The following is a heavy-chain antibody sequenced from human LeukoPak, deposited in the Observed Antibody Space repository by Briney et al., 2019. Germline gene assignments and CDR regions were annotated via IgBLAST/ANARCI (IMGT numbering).Heavy chain of an antibody. CDR2: IQNDASTK. CDR1: GFTFSHYG. Sequence: PGRSLRLSCAASGFTFSHYGMHWVRQAPGKGLEWVAVIQNDASTKNYVDSVKGRFTISRDNSKNTLYLQMNSLRAEDTAVYYCARAYSSSWYKSFFDYWGQGTLVTVSS. V-gene: IGHV3-30*03. CDR3: ARAYSSSWYKSFFDY. J-gene: IGHJ4*02. D-gene: IGHD6-13*01.